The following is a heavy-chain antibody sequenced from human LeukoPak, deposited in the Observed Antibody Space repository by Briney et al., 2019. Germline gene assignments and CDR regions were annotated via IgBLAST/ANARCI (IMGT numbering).Heavy chain of an antibody. V-gene: IGHV3-74*01. CDR3: ARGPTAMRWFDP. CDR1: GFTFSNYW. Sequence: GGSLRLSCVASGFTFSNYWMHWVRQAPGRGLVWVSRIKSDGSTTDYANSVKGRFTVSRDNAKNTLYLQMNSPGEEDTAVYYCARGPTAMRWFDPWGQGTLLTVSS. D-gene: IGHD2-2*01. CDR2: IKSDGSTT. J-gene: IGHJ5*02.